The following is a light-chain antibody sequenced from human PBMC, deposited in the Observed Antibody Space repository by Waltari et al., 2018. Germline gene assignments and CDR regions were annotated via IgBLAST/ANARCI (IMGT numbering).Light chain of an antibody. CDR1: SSNIGAGCD. V-gene: IGLV1-40*01. J-gene: IGLJ2*01. CDR2: GNS. Sequence: QSGLTQPPSVSGAPGQRVTISCTGSSSNIGAGCDVPRYQLLPGTAPKLLIYGNSNRPSGVPDRFSGSKSGTSASLAITGLQAEDEAGYYCQSYDSSLSGSVFGGGTKLTVL. CDR3: QSYDSSLSGSV.